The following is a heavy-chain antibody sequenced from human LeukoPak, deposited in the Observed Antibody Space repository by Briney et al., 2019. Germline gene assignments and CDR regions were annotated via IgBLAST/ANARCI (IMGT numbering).Heavy chain of an antibody. D-gene: IGHD4-17*01. CDR3: ARDGVTNDYGMDV. CDR1: GFTFSSYG. Sequence: PGRSLRLSCAASGFTFSSYGMHWVRQAPGKGLEWVAVISYDGSNKYYADTVKGRFTISRDNSKNTLYLQMNSLRAEDTAVYYCARDGVTNDYGMDVWGQGTTVTVSS. CDR2: ISYDGSNK. V-gene: IGHV3-30*03. J-gene: IGHJ6*02.